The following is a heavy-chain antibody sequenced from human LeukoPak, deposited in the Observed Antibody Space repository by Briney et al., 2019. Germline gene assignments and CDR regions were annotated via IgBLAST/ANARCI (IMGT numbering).Heavy chain of an antibody. CDR1: GFTFSNTW. J-gene: IGHJ4*02. CDR2: INQDASTK. Sequence: GGSLRLSCAASGFTFSNTWMAWVRQAPGKGLGWVANINQDASTKHYVDSVKGRFTISRDNAKNSLYLQMNSLRAEDTAVYYCARDQSGSLDYWGQGTLVTVSS. V-gene: IGHV3-7*01. D-gene: IGHD1-26*01. CDR3: ARDQSGSLDY.